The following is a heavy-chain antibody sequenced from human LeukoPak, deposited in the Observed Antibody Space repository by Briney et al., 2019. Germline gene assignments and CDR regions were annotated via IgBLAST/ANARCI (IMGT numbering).Heavy chain of an antibody. V-gene: IGHV3-9*01. CDR2: ISWNSGSI. D-gene: IGHD3-10*01. CDR3: AKDPSRYYYGSGSSYYFDY. CDR1: GFTFDDYA. Sequence: GKSLRLSCAASGFTFDDYAMHWVRQAPGKGLEWVSGISWNSGSIGYADSVKGRFTISRDNAKNSLYLQMNSLRAEDTALYYCAKDPSRYYYGSGSSYYFDYWGQGTLVTVSS. J-gene: IGHJ4*02.